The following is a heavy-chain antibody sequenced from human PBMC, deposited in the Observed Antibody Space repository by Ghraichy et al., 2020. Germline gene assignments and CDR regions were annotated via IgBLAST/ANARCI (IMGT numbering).Heavy chain of an antibody. Sequence: GVSLRLSCAASGFTFSSYGMHWVRQAPGKGLEWVAVISYDGSNKYYADSVKGRFTISRDNSKNTLYLQMNSLRAEDTAVYYCAKVTSYYDSSGYYDYWGQGTLVTVSS. CDR1: GFTFSSYG. J-gene: IGHJ4*02. CDR3: AKVTSYYDSSGYYDY. CDR2: ISYDGSNK. D-gene: IGHD3-22*01. V-gene: IGHV3-30*18.